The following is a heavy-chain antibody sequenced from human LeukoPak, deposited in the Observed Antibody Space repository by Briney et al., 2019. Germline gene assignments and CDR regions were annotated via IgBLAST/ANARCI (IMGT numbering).Heavy chain of an antibody. V-gene: IGHV1-18*01. CDR3: ARELSRFLELDY. J-gene: IGHJ4*02. CDR1: GYTFTSYG. D-gene: IGHD3-3*01. Sequence: ASVKVSCKASGYTFTSYGISWVRQAPGQGLEWMGWISAYNGNTNHAQKLQGRVTMTTDTSTSTAYMELRSLRSDDTAVYYCARELSRFLELDYWGQGTLVTVSS. CDR2: ISAYNGNT.